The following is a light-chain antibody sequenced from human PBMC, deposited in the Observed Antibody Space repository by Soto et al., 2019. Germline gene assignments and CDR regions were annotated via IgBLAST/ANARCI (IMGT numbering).Light chain of an antibody. CDR3: SSYRSSSTPWL. CDR1: SSDVGGYNY. V-gene: IGLV2-14*01. Sequence: QSALTQPASVSGSPGQSITISCTGTSSDVGGYNYVSWYQQHPGKAPKLMIYGVSSRPSGVSNRFSGSKSGNTASLTISGLQAEDEADYYCSSYRSSSTPWLFGGGTKVTVL. J-gene: IGLJ3*02. CDR2: GVS.